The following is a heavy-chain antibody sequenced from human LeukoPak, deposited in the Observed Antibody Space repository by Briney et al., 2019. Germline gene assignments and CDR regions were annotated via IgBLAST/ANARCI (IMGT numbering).Heavy chain of an antibody. V-gene: IGHV1-69-2*01. CDR2: VDPEDGET. CDR1: GYTFTGYY. Sequence: GASVKVSCKASGYTFTGYYMHWVQQAPGKGLEWMGRVDPEDGETIYAEKFQGRVTITADTSTDTAYMELSSLRSEDTAVYYCATDIVVVPAAPPYFDYWGQGTLVTVSS. J-gene: IGHJ4*02. CDR3: ATDIVVVPAAPPYFDY. D-gene: IGHD2-2*01.